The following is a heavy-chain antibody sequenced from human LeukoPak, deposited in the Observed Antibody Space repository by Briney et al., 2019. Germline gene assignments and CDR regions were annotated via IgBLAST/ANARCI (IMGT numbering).Heavy chain of an antibody. CDR2: IYPSGST. V-gene: IGHV4-4*07. D-gene: IGHD3-3*02. CDR1: GGSISSYY. Sequence: SETLSLTCTVSGGSISSYYWSWIRQSAGKGLEWIGRIYPSGSTNYNPSLNSRVTMSVDTSKNQFSLNLSSMTAADTAVYYCARLRRSRLAEFDYWGQGTLVTVSS. J-gene: IGHJ4*02. CDR3: ARLRRSRLAEFDY.